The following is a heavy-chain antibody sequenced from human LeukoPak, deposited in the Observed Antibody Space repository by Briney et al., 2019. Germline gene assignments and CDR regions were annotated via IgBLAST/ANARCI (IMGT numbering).Heavy chain of an antibody. Sequence: GGSLRLSCEASGFIFSRYSMNWVRQAPGKGLEWVSSISTSSSYIYYADSVKGRFTISRDNAKNSLYLQVNSLRAEDTAVYYCAELGITMIGGVWGKGTTVTISS. CDR2: ISTSSSYI. D-gene: IGHD3-10*02. V-gene: IGHV3-21*01. CDR3: AELGITMIGGV. CDR1: GFIFSRYS. J-gene: IGHJ6*04.